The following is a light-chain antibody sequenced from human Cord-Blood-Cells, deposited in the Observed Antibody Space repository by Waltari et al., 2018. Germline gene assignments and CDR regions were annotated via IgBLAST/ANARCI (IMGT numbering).Light chain of an antibody. V-gene: IGKV1-39*01. CDR3: QQSYSTRMYT. CDR1: QRISSY. Sequence: DIQMTQSPSSLSASVGARVTITCRASQRISSYLNWYQQKPGKAPKLLIYAASSLQSGVPSRFSGSGSGTDFTLTISSLQPEDFATYYCQQSYSTRMYTFGQGTKLEIK. CDR2: AAS. J-gene: IGKJ2*01.